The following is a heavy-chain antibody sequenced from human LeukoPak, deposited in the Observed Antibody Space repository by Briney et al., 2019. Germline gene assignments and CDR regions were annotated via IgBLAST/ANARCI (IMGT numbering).Heavy chain of an antibody. D-gene: IGHD4-17*01. Sequence: ASVKVSCKASGYTFTGYYMRWVRQAPGQGLEWMGWINPNSGGTNYAQKFQGRVTMTRDTSISTAYMELRRLRSDDTAVYYCARDLGYGDYMGWFDPWGQGTLVTVSS. J-gene: IGHJ5*02. CDR2: INPNSGGT. V-gene: IGHV1-2*02. CDR1: GYTFTGYY. CDR3: ARDLGYGDYMGWFDP.